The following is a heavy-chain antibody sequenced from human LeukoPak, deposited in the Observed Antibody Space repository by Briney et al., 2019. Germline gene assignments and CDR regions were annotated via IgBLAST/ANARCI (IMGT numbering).Heavy chain of an antibody. V-gene: IGHV3-23*01. CDR2: ISGSGGST. J-gene: IGHJ4*02. CDR1: GFTFSSYA. Sequence: GSLRLSFAASGFTFSSYAMSWVRQAPGKGLEWVSAISGSGGSTYYADSVKGRFTISRDNSKNTLYLQMNSLRAEDTAVYYCAKSEGNYYDSSGYHSWGQGTLVTVSS. D-gene: IGHD3-22*01. CDR3: AKSEGNYYDSSGYHS.